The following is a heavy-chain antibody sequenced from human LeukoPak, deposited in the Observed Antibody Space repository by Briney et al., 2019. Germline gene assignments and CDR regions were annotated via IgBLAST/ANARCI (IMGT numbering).Heavy chain of an antibody. Sequence: SETLSLTCTVSGGSISSSSYYWGWIRQPPGKGLEWIGSIYYSGSTYYNPSLKSRVTISVDTSKNQFSLKLSSVTAADTAVYYCARQSPLGYCSSTSCYRDERLYYYYYYYMDVWGKGTTVTVSS. V-gene: IGHV4-39*01. CDR1: GGSISSSSYY. CDR3: ARQSPLGYCSSTSCYRDERLYYYYYYYMDV. J-gene: IGHJ6*03. D-gene: IGHD2-2*02. CDR2: IYYSGST.